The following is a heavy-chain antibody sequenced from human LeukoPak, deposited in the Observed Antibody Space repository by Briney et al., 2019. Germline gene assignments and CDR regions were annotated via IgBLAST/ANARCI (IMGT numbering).Heavy chain of an antibody. V-gene: IGHV1-2*02. J-gene: IGHJ4*02. CDR1: GYTFTGYY. CDR3: ARAPERTVISYFDY. CDR2: INPNSGGT. D-gene: IGHD3-22*01. Sequence: ASVKVSCKASGYTFTGYYMHWVRQAPGQGLEWMGWINPNSGGTNYAQKFQGRVTMTRDTSTSTVYMELSSLRSEDTAVYYCARAPERTVISYFDYWGQGTLVTVSS.